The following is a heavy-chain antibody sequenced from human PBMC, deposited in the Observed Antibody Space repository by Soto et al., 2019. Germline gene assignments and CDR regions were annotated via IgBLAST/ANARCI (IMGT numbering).Heavy chain of an antibody. Sequence: QVQLQESGPGLVKPSGTLSLTCGVSGGSISTSNWWSWVRQPPGQGLEWIGEIYRSGNTNYNPSLKSXXTXSXXKSQNQFSLELNSVTAADTADCYCATSKRRDDFDYWGQGTLVTVSS. J-gene: IGHJ4*02. CDR1: GGSISTSNW. CDR2: IYRSGNT. D-gene: IGHD1-1*01. CDR3: ATSKRRDDFDY. V-gene: IGHV4-4*02.